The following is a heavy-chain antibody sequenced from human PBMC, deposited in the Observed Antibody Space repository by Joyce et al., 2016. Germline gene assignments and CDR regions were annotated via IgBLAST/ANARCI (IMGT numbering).Heavy chain of an antibody. CDR2: ISTYYETT. Sequence: QVQLVQSGAEVKKPGASVKVSCKASGYTFSSNGISWVRQAPGQGLEWMGWISTYYETTNYEQKFQGRVTMTTDTSTSTAFMELRSLRYDDTAVYYCARSASDAFDIWGQGTLLTVSS. J-gene: IGHJ3*02. V-gene: IGHV1-18*01. D-gene: IGHD2-15*01. CDR1: GYTFSSNG. CDR3: ARSASDAFDI.